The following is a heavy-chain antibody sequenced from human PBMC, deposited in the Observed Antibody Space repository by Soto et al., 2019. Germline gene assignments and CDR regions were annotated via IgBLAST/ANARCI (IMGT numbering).Heavy chain of an antibody. CDR2: TRNKANSYIT. D-gene: IGHD3-10*01. V-gene: IGHV3-72*01. CDR3: ARALDGSYDF. J-gene: IGHJ4*02. Sequence: EVQLVESGGGLVQPGGSLRLSCAASGFTFSDHFMDWVRQAPGKGLEWFGRTRNKANSYITDYAASVKGRFIVSRDNSKNSLFLQMNSLKIEDTAVYYCARALDGSYDFWGQGTLVTVSS. CDR1: GFTFSDHF.